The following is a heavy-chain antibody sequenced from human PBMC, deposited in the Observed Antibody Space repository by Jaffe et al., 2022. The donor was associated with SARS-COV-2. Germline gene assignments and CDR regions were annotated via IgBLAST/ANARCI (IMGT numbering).Heavy chain of an antibody. CDR2: ISYDGSNK. CDR1: GFTFSRYG. Sequence: QVQLVESGGGVVQPGGSLRLSCAASGFTFSRYGMHWVRQAPGKGLEWVAVISYDGSNKNYADSVKGRFTISRDNSKNTLDLQMNSLRAEDTAVYYCAKAPSGCTTGVCSKLQFDYWGQGTLVTVSS. J-gene: IGHJ4*02. CDR3: AKAPSGCTTGVCSKLQFDY. V-gene: IGHV3-30*18. D-gene: IGHD2-8*01.